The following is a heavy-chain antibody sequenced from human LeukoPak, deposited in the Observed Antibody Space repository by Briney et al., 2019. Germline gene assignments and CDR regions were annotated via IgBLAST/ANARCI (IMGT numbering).Heavy chain of an antibody. CDR1: GGSISSYY. Sequence: SETLSLTCTVSGGSISSYYWSWIRQPAGKGLEWIGRIYTSGSTNYNPSLKSRVTMSVDASKNQFSLKLSSVTAADTAVYYCAKEIMITFGGVIVFDYWGQGTLVTVSS. CDR2: IYTSGST. J-gene: IGHJ4*02. V-gene: IGHV4-4*07. D-gene: IGHD3-16*02. CDR3: AKEIMITFGGVIVFDY.